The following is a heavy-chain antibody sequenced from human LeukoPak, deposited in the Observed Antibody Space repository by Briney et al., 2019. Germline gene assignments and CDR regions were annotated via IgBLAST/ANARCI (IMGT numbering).Heavy chain of an antibody. J-gene: IGHJ4*02. CDR2: ISGSGGST. CDR1: GFTFSSYA. Sequence: PGGSPRLSCAASGFTFSSYAMSWVRQAPGKGLEWVPAISGSGGSTYYADSVKGRFTISRDNSKNTLYLQMNSLRAEDTAVYYCAKVSVGARDYWGQGTLVTVSS. D-gene: IGHD1-26*01. V-gene: IGHV3-23*01. CDR3: AKVSVGARDY.